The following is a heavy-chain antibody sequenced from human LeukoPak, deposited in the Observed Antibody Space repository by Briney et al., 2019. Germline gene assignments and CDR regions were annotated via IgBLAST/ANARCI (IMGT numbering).Heavy chain of an antibody. D-gene: IGHD5-24*01. CDR3: ARPWEMATISSFRY. CDR1: GGSIRSSSYY. V-gene: IGHV4-39*01. CDR2: IYYSGST. J-gene: IGHJ4*02. Sequence: SETLSLTCTVSGGSIRSSSYYWGWIRQPPGKGLEWIGNIYYSGSTYYNPSLKSRVTISVDTSKNQFSLKLSSVTAADTAVYYCARPWEMATISSFRYWGQGTLVTVSS.